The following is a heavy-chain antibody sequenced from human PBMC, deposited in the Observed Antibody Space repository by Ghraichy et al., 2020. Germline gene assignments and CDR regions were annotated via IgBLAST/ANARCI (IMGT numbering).Heavy chain of an antibody. J-gene: IGHJ6*03. V-gene: IGHV5-51*01. CDR1: GYSFTSYW. D-gene: IGHD2-21*02. CDR3: ARVGVTSYHYYYYMDV. Sequence: GESLNISCKGSGYSFTSYWIGWVRQMPGKGLEWMGLIYPGDSDTRYSPSFQGQVTISADKSISTAYLQWTSLKASDTAIYYCARVGVTSYHYYYYMDVWGKGTTVTVSS. CDR2: IYPGDSDT.